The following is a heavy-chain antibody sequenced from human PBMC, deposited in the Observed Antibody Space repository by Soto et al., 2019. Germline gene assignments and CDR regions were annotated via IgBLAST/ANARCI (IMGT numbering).Heavy chain of an antibody. Sequence: SETLSLTCSVSGASISNFYWSWIRQPPGKGLEWIGEISQSGNTNYSPSLKSRVSISIDTSKKQFSLNLASVSAADTAVYYCARAPKVSGSSQTRPDFWGQGTLVTVSS. J-gene: IGHJ4*02. CDR2: ISQSGNT. CDR3: ARAPKVSGSSQTRPDF. V-gene: IGHV4-34*01. CDR1: GASISNFY. D-gene: IGHD6-6*01.